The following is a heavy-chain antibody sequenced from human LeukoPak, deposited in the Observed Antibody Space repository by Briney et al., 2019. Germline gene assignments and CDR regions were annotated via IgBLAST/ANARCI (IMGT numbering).Heavy chain of an antibody. V-gene: IGHV4-4*07. J-gene: IGHJ4*02. D-gene: IGHD3-10*01. Sequence: PSETLSLTCTVSGASMSTYYWSWIRQPAGKGLEWIGRIYASGSTDYNPSLRSRVTISLDKSKNQFPLNLNSVAAADTAVYYCARGTSGDYWGQGTLVTVSS. CDR2: IYASGST. CDR3: ARGTSGDY. CDR1: GASMSTYY.